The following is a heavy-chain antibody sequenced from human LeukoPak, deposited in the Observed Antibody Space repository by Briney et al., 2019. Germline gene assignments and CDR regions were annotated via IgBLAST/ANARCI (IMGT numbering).Heavy chain of an antibody. CDR1: GGSISSGGYY. V-gene: IGHV4-31*03. J-gene: IGHJ4*02. Sequence: PSQTLSLTCTVSGGSISSGGYYWSWIRQHPGKGLEWIGYIYYSGSTYYNPSLKSRVTISVGTSKNQFSLKLSSVTAADTAVYYCARRGFGDYFDYWGQGTLVTVSS. CDR3: ARRGFGDYFDY. CDR2: IYYSGST. D-gene: IGHD3-10*01.